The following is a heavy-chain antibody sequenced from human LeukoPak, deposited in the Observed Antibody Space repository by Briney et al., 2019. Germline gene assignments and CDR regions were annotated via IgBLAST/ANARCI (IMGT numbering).Heavy chain of an antibody. D-gene: IGHD6-19*01. J-gene: IGHJ4*02. V-gene: IGHV3-23*01. CDR2: LSGSDRTT. CDR1: GFTFSSYA. Sequence: GGSLRLSCATSGFTFSSYAMSWLRQGPGKGLEWVSSLSGSDRTTYYADSVKGRFTISRDNSKNTLYLQMSSLRAEDTAVYYCASGKDSGWYPAIDYWGQGTLVTVSS. CDR3: ASGKDSGWYPAIDY.